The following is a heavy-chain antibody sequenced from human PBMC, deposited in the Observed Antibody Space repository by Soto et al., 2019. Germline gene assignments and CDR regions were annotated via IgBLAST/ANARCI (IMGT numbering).Heavy chain of an antibody. D-gene: IGHD3-22*01. CDR2: IIPIFGTA. CDR3: ARSYYYDSSGYWSGYFDY. V-gene: IGHV1-69*01. CDR1: GGTFSSYA. J-gene: IGHJ4*02. Sequence: QVQLVQSGAEVKKPGSSVKVSCKASGGTFSSYAISWVRQAPGQGLEWMGGIIPIFGTANYAQKFQGRVTINADESTSTAYMELSSLRSEDTAVYYCARSYYYDSSGYWSGYFDYWGQGTLVTVSS.